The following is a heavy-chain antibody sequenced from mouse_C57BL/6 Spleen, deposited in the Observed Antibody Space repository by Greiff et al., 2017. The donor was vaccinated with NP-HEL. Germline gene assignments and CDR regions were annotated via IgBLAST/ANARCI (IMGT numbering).Heavy chain of an antibody. Sequence: VQLQQSGTELVKPGASVKLSCKASGYTFTSYWMHWVKQRPGQGLEWIGNINPSNGGTNHNEKFKSKATLTVDKSSSTAYMQLSSLTSEDSAVYYCARDGYDGYFDVWGTGTTVTVSS. J-gene: IGHJ1*03. CDR1: GYTFTSYW. CDR2: INPSNGGT. CDR3: ARDGYDGYFDV. V-gene: IGHV1-53*01. D-gene: IGHD2-2*01.